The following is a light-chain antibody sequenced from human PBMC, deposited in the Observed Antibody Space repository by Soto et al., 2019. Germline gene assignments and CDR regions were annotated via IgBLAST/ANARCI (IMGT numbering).Light chain of an antibody. Sequence: QSVLTQPPSVSGAPGQRVPISCPGSSSNNGAGYDVHWYQQLPGTAPKLLIYGNSNRPSGVPDRFSGSKSGTSASLAITGLQAEDEADYYCQSYDSNLSGSNVFGTGTKDTDL. CDR1: SSNNGAGYD. CDR3: QSYDSNLSGSNV. V-gene: IGLV1-40*01. J-gene: IGLJ1*01. CDR2: GNS.